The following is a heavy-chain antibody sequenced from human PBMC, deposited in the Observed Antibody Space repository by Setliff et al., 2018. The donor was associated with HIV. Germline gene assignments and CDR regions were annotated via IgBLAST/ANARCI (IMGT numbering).Heavy chain of an antibody. J-gene: IGHJ4*02. CDR3: AKMVGGSRSSGSCYFDY. V-gene: IGHV3-21*04. CDR2: ISSNE. Sequence: PGGSLRLSCAASGFTFSSYSMNWVRQAPGKGLEWVSSISSNEYYADSVKGRFTISRDNSKNTVYLQMNSLRAEDTAIYYCAKMVGGSRSSGSCYFDYWGQGTLVTVSS. D-gene: IGHD2-15*01. CDR1: GFTFSSYS.